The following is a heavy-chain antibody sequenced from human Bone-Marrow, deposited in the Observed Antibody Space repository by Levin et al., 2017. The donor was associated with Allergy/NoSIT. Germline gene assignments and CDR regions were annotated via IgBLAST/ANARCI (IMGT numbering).Heavy chain of an antibody. Sequence: GGSLRLSCAASGFTFSNSWMHWVRQGPGKGLVWLSRINADGSNTVYADSVKGRFTISRDNAKNTLHLQMNSLRAEDTAVYFCARAETAIATAGVDYWGQGSLVTVSS. D-gene: IGHD2-21*01. V-gene: IGHV3-74*03. CDR3: ARAETAIATAGVDY. CDR2: INADGSNT. J-gene: IGHJ4*02. CDR1: GFTFSNSW.